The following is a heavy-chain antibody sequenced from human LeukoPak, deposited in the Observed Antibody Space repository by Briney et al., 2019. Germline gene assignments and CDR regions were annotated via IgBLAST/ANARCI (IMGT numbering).Heavy chain of an antibody. CDR2: IYYSGST. V-gene: IGHV4-59*01. CDR1: GGSISSYY. CDR3: ARGSITIFGVVPEPHNWFDP. Sequence: SETLSLTCTVSGGSISSYYWSWLRQPPGKGLEWLGYIYYSGSTNYNPSLKSRVTISVDTSKNQFSLKLSSVTAADTAVYYCARGSITIFGVVPEPHNWFDPWGQGALVTVSS. J-gene: IGHJ5*02. D-gene: IGHD3-3*01.